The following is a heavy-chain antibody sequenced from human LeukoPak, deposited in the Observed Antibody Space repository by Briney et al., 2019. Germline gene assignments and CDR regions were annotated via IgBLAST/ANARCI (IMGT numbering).Heavy chain of an antibody. CDR3: ARGIVAVDYYYYMDV. V-gene: IGHV4-59*01. J-gene: IGHJ6*03. Sequence: SETLSLTCTVSGGSISTYYWSWIRQSPGKGLEWIGYIYYSGSTNYNPSLKSRVTISVDTSKNQFSLKLSSVTAADTAVYYCARGIVAVDYYYYMDVWGKGTTVTVSS. CDR2: IYYSGST. D-gene: IGHD2-21*01. CDR1: GGSISTYY.